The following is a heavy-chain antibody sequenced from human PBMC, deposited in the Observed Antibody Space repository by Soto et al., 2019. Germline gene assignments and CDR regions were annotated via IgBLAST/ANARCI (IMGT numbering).Heavy chain of an antibody. V-gene: IGHV1-46*01. D-gene: IGHD2-2*01. CDR2: INPSGGST. Sequence: ASVKVSCKASGYTFTSYYMHWVRQAPGQGLEWMGIINPSGGSTSYAQKFQGRVAMTRDTSTSTVYMELSSLRSEDTAVYYCARDQLLEDYYYYYGMDVWGQGTTVTVSS. CDR3: ARDQLLEDYYYYYGMDV. CDR1: GYTFTSYY. J-gene: IGHJ6*02.